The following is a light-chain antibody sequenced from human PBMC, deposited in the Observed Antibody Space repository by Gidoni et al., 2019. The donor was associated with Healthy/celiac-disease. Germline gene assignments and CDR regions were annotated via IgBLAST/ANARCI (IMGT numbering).Light chain of an antibody. CDR3: QQSYRTPWT. CDR2: AAS. J-gene: IGKJ1*01. CDR1: QSISSY. Sequence: DIQMTQSPSSLSASVGDRVTITCRESQSISSYLNWYQQKPGKAPKLLIYAASSLQSGVPSRFSGSGSGTDFTLTISSLQPEDFATYYCQQSYRTPWTFGQGTKVEIK. V-gene: IGKV1-39*01.